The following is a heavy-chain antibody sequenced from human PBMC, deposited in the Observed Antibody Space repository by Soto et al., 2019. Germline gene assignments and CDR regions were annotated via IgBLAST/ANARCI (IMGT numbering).Heavy chain of an antibody. J-gene: IGHJ4*02. CDR1: GFTFSSYS. Sequence: EVQLVESGGGLVQPGGSLRLSCAASGFTFSSYSMNWVRQAPGKGLEWVSYISSSSSTIYYADSVKGRFTISRDNAKNSLYLPMNSLRDEDTAVYYCARDPTSGYSSSWYVLWGQGTLVTVSS. D-gene: IGHD6-13*01. CDR3: ARDPTSGYSSSWYVL. CDR2: ISSSSSTI. V-gene: IGHV3-48*02.